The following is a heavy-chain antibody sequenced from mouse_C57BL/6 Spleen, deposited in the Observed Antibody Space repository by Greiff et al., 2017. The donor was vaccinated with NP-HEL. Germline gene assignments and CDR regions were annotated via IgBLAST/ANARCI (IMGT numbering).Heavy chain of an antibody. CDR1: GYTFTSYT. J-gene: IGHJ2*01. V-gene: IGHV1-4*01. D-gene: IGHD2-4*01. CDR2: INPSSGYT. Sequence: VQLQQSGAELARPGASVKMSCKASGYTFTSYTMHGVKQRPGQGLEWIGYINPSSGYTKYNQKFKDKATLTADKSSSTAYMQLSSLTSEDSAVYYCARDDSYYFDYWGQGTTLTVSS. CDR3: ARDDSYYFDY.